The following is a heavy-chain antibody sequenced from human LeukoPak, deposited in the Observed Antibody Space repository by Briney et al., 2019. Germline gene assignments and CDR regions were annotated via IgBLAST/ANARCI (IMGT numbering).Heavy chain of an antibody. CDR3: ARGHRSSSAYHCNAMDV. J-gene: IGHJ6*02. D-gene: IGHD2-15*01. V-gene: IGHV4-59*01. CDR2: IYHRGST. CDR1: GGSISSYY. Sequence: SETLSLTCTVSGGSISSYYWSWIRQPPGKGLEWIGYIYHRGSTNYNPSLKSRVTISVDTSKNQFSLKLSSVPAADTAVYYCARGHRSSSAYHCNAMDVWGQGTTVTVSS.